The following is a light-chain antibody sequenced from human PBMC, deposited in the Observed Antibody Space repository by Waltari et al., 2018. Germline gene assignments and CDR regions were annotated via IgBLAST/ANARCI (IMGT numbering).Light chain of an antibody. Sequence: EIVMTQSPATLSVSPGEGAILSCRASQSVSGYLAWYQQKPGQAPRLLIYSASTSVTGIPARFSGSGSGTEFTLTISSLQSEDFAVYHCQQYNDWLAPTFGGGTKVEI. J-gene: IGKJ4*01. CDR2: SAS. CDR3: QQYNDWLAPT. V-gene: IGKV3-15*01. CDR1: QSVSGY.